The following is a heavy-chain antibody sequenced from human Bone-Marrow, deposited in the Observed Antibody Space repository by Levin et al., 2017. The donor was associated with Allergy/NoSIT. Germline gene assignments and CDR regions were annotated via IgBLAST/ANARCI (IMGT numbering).Heavy chain of an antibody. CDR3: ARNYYYMDV. J-gene: IGHJ6*03. Sequence: GGSLRLSCAASGFTFSSYWMYWVRQAPGKGLVWVSRIKTDGSSIDYADSVRGRFTISRDNAKNTLYLQMNSLRAEDTAVYFCARNYYYMDVWGKGTTVTVSS. V-gene: IGHV3-74*01. CDR2: IKTDGSSI. CDR1: GFTFSSYW.